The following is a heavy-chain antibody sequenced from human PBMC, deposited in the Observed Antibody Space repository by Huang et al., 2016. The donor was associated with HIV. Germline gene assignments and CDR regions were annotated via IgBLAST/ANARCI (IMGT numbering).Heavy chain of an antibody. CDR3: ARDPFPRDAFDI. CDR2: VHSSGNT. J-gene: IGHJ3*02. V-gene: IGHV4-61*01. CDR1: GDSVTNTTYY. Sequence: QVQLQESGPALVKPSETLSLTCAVSGDSVTNTTYYWTWIRQPPGMGLEWVGFVHSSGNTNYNPSLKSRVTLSLDATKNQFSLTVTSVTAADTAVYYCARDPFPRDAFDIWGQGTMVIVSS.